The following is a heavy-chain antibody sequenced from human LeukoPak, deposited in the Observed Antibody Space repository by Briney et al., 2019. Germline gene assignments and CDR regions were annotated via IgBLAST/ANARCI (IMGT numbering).Heavy chain of an antibody. Sequence: AAVNLSCKASGYTFTSNGISWVRQAPGQGLEWMGWISTYHGNTKYEQKLQGRVTMTTDTSTSTAYRELRSLRSDDTAVYYCARGPEAEHNDYWGQGNPGTVSS. CDR1: GYTFTSNG. J-gene: IGHJ4*02. D-gene: IGHD1-14*01. CDR3: ARGPEAEHNDY. CDR2: ISTYHGNT. V-gene: IGHV1-18*01.